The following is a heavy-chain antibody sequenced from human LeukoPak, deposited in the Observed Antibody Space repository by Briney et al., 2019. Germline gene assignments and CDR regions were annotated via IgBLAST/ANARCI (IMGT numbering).Heavy chain of an antibody. CDR1: GFTFSTYW. J-gene: IGHJ4*02. CDR3: ARDSWPFKN. Sequence: GGSLRLSCAGSGFTFSTYWISWVRKAPGKGLEWVAIIKEDGSEKYYVDSVKGRFTISRDNAKNSLYLQMNSLRAEDTAVYYCARDSWPFKNWGQGTLVTVSS. CDR2: IKEDGSEK. V-gene: IGHV3-7*01.